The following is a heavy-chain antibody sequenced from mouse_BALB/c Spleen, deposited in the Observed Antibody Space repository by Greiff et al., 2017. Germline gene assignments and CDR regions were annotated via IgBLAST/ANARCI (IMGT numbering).Heavy chain of an antibody. CDR1: GFTFSSYG. Sequence: EVHLVESGGDLVKPGGSLKLSCAASGFTFSSYGMSWVRQTPDKRLEWVATISSGGSYTYYPDSVKGRFTISRDNAKNTLYLQMSSLKSEDTAMYYCARRVVEDYAMDYWGQGTSVTVSS. J-gene: IGHJ4*01. CDR2: ISSGGSYT. CDR3: ARRVVEDYAMDY. D-gene: IGHD1-1*01. V-gene: IGHV5-6*01.